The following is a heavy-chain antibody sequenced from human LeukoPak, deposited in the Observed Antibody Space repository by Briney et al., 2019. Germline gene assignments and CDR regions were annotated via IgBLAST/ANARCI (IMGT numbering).Heavy chain of an antibody. D-gene: IGHD1-26*01. J-gene: IGHJ4*02. V-gene: IGHV3-53*01. CDR2: IYSGGST. Sequence: GGSLRLSCAASGFTVSSNYMSWVRQAPGNGLEWVSVIYSGGSTYCADSVKGRVTISRDNSKNTLYLQMNSLRAEDTAVYYCAGSGSYGQYYFDYWGQGTLVTVSS. CDR3: AGSGSYGQYYFDY. CDR1: GFTVSSNY.